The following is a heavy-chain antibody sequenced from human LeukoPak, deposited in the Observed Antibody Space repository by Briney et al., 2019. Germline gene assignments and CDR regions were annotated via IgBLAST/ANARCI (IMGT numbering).Heavy chain of an antibody. Sequence: SETLSLTCTVSGGSISSGSYYWSWIRQPAGKGLEWIGRIYTSGSTNYNPSLKSRVTTSVDTSKNQFSLKLSSVTAADTAVYYCAGHTAMAIYYYYGMDVWGQGTTVTVSS. CDR1: GGSISSGSYY. D-gene: IGHD5-18*01. CDR3: AGHTAMAIYYYYGMDV. V-gene: IGHV4-61*02. CDR2: IYTSGST. J-gene: IGHJ6*02.